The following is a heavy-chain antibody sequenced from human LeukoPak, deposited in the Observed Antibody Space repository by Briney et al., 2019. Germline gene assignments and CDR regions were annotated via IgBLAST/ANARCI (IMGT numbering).Heavy chain of an antibody. D-gene: IGHD3-10*01. CDR2: IKQGGSEK. Sequence: GGSLRLSCAASGFTFSSYWMSWIRQAPRKGLEWVANIKQGGSEKNDVDSVNSRFTTSRDNAENSMYLQMNSLRAEDTGVYYCVRVSASSGFSGVFVSWGRGRLVSVSS. V-gene: IGHV3-7*01. CDR1: GFTFSSYW. CDR3: VRVSASSGFSGVFVS. J-gene: IGHJ4*02.